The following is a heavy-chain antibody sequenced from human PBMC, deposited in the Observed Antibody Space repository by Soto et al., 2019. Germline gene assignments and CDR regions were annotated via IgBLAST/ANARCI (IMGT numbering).Heavy chain of an antibody. CDR1: GFTFSSYG. CDR3: AKDGNWNDGTPIYYFDY. J-gene: IGHJ4*02. Sequence: QVQLVESGGGVVQPGRSLRLSCAASGFTFSSYGMHWVRQAPGKGLEWVAVISYDGSNKYYADSVKGRFTISRDNSKNTLYLQMNSLRAEDTDGYYCAKDGNWNDGTPIYYFDYGGQGTLVTGSS. CDR2: ISYDGSNK. V-gene: IGHV3-30*18. D-gene: IGHD1-1*01.